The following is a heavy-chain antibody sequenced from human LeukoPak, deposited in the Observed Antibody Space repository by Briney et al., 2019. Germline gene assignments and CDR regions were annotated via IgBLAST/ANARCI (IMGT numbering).Heavy chain of an antibody. Sequence: GASVKVSCKASGYSITGYYLHWVRQAPGQGLGWMGWINPNSGGTIDAQKFQGRVTMTRDTSISTAYMELSRLRSDDTAVYYCARERRSNILTGYWSHDGFDIWGQGTMVTVSS. V-gene: IGHV1-2*02. D-gene: IGHD3-9*01. CDR2: INPNSGGT. CDR1: GYSITGYY. J-gene: IGHJ3*02. CDR3: ARERRSNILTGYWSHDGFDI.